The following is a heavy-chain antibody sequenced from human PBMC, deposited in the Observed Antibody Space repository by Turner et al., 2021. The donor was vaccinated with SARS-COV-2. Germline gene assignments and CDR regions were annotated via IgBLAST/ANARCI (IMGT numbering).Heavy chain of an antibody. CDR3: ATDSPCSGSGEDY. V-gene: IGHV3-33*01. D-gene: IGHD2-15*01. CDR2: IWYDESNK. Sequence: QVQLVEYGGGVVQTGRSLRLSCAASGFTISSCGMHWVRQAAGKGLEWVAVIWYDESNKYYADSVKGRFTSSRDNSKNTLYLQMNSLRAEDTAVYYCATDSPCSGSGEDYWGQGTLVTVSS. J-gene: IGHJ4*01. CDR1: GFTISSCG.